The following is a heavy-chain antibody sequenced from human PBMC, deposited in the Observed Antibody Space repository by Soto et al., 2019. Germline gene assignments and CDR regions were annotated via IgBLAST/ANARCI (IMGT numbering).Heavy chain of an antibody. CDR3: TRDPSEMIVVVSGDAFDN. D-gene: IGHD3-22*01. Sequence: EVQLVESGGGLVKPGRSLRLSCTASGFTFGDYAMSWFRQAPGKGLEWVGFIRSKAYGGTTEYAASVKGRFTISRDDSKSIAYLQMNSLKTEDTAVYYCTRDPSEMIVVVSGDAFDNWGQGTMVTVSS. CDR2: IRSKAYGGTT. V-gene: IGHV3-49*05. CDR1: GFTFGDYA. J-gene: IGHJ3*02.